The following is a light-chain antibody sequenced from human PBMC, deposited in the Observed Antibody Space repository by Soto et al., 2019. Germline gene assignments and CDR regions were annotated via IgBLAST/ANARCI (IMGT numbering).Light chain of an antibody. J-gene: IGKJ4*01. V-gene: IGKV3-11*01. CDR1: QSISSD. CDR3: QQRPNWPLT. Sequence: EIVLTQSPATLSLSPGERATHSCRASQSISSDLAWYQQKPGQAPRLLMYDVSNRATDILARFSGSGSGTDFTLTISSLEPEDFAVYYCQQRPNWPLTFGGGTKVEIK. CDR2: DVS.